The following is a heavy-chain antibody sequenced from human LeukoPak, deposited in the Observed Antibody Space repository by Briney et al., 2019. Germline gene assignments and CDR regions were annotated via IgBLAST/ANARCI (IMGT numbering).Heavy chain of an antibody. D-gene: IGHD4-17*01. V-gene: IGHV3-30*03. CDR2: ISSDGSSK. CDR1: GFTFSYYA. J-gene: IGHJ4*02. Sequence: GGSLRLSCVASGFTFSYYAIHWVRQAPGKGLQWVAVISSDGSSKYYEDSVKGRFTISRDNSKKTLYLQMNSLRSEDTAVYYCARDRDYGDYDVFDYWGQGTLVTVSS. CDR3: ARDRDYGDYDVFDY.